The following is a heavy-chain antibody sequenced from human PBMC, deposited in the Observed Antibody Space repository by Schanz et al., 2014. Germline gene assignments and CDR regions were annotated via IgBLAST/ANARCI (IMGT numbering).Heavy chain of an antibody. CDR1: GFTFSTYY. D-gene: IGHD2-21*02. Sequence: EVQLVESGGGLVKLGGSLRLSCAASGFTFSTYYMNWVRQAPGKGLEWVSSISSSSSYISYADSVKGRFTISRDNAKNSLYLQMNSLRAEDTAVYYCARPSDSSWYMDVWGQGTTVTVSS. CDR3: ARPSDSSWYMDV. CDR2: ISSSSSYI. J-gene: IGHJ6*03. V-gene: IGHV3-21*02.